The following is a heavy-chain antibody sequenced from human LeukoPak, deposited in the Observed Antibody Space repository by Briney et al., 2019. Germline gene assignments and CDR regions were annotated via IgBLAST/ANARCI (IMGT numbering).Heavy chain of an antibody. D-gene: IGHD5-24*01. CDR3: AKLLGTATTYDS. CDR1: GFTFSGNW. Sequence: AGTLRLSCEASGFTFSGNWMSWVRQAPGKGLEWVASINPDGSQKLYVDSVKGRFTISRDNTKGSLYLQMNSLGAEDTAMYYCAKLLGTATTYDSWGQGTRVTVSS. J-gene: IGHJ4*02. V-gene: IGHV3-7*01. CDR2: INPDGSQK.